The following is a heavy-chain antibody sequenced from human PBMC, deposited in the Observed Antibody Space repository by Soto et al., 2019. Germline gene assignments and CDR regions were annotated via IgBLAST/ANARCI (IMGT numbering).Heavy chain of an antibody. J-gene: IGHJ4*02. CDR1: GGTFSSYA. Sequence: QVQLVQSGAEVKKPGSSEKVSCKASGGTFSSYAISWVRQAPGQGLEWMGGIIPIFGTANYAQKFQGRVTITAVESTSTAYMELSSLRSEDTAVYYCARGIYDSSGYYYGRFRYWGQGTLVTVSS. V-gene: IGHV1-69*01. D-gene: IGHD3-22*01. CDR2: IIPIFGTA. CDR3: ARGIYDSSGYYYGRFRY.